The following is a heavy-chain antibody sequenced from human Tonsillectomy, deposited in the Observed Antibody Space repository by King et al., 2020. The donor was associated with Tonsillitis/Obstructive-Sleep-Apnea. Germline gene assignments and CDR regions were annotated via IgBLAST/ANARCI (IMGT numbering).Heavy chain of an antibody. CDR3: ARGGGATNSFDY. CDR2: IWYDGSNK. V-gene: IGHV3-33*01. D-gene: IGHD1-26*01. CDR1: GFTFSSYG. Sequence: QLVQSGGGVVQPGRSLRLSCAASGFTFSSYGMHWVRQAPGKGLEWAAVIWYDGSNKYYAVSVKGRFTISRDNSKNTLYLQMNSLRAEDTAVYYCARGGGATNSFDYWGQGTLVTVSS. J-gene: IGHJ4*02.